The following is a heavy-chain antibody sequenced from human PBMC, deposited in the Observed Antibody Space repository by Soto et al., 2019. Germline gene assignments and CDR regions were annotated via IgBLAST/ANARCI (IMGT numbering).Heavy chain of an antibody. CDR3: AKGYYYDSSGYYPHGAFDI. D-gene: IGHD3-22*01. Sequence: GGSLRPSCAASGFTFSGYAMSWVRQAPGQGLEWVSSVSASGGSTYYADSVKGRFSISRDNSKNTLYLQMNSLRGEDTAVYYCAKGYYYDSSGYYPHGAFDIWGQGTMVTVSS. J-gene: IGHJ3*02. V-gene: IGHV3-23*01. CDR2: VSASGGST. CDR1: GFTFSGYA.